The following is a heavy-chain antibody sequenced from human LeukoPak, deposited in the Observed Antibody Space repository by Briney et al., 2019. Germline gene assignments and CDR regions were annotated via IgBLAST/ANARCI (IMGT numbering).Heavy chain of an antibody. CDR2: MYKNVIT. Sequence: SETLSLTCTVSGGFISSTTCYWGWVRQPPGKGLEWIGSMYKNVITHYNPSLESRVTISVDMSKSQFSLKLNSVTAADTAVYYCVRRLASGDYHPLGWGQGTLVTVSS. CDR3: VRRLASGDYHPLG. CDR1: GGFISSTTCY. V-gene: IGHV4-39*01. J-gene: IGHJ4*02. D-gene: IGHD1-26*01.